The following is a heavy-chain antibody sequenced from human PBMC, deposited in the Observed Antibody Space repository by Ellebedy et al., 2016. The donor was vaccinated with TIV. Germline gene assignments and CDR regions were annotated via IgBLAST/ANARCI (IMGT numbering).Heavy chain of an antibody. CDR1: GGTVSGNV. D-gene: IGHD3-10*01. Sequence: AASVKVSCKASGGTVSGNVITWVRQAPGQGLEWMGGIIPLFGTANYAQKFQGRVTITADDFTNTAYMELSSLRSEDTAGYYCASDSSRMIRGVMKGWFDPWGQGTLVTVAS. CDR2: IIPLFGTA. CDR3: ASDSSRMIRGVMKGWFDP. V-gene: IGHV1-69*13. J-gene: IGHJ5*02.